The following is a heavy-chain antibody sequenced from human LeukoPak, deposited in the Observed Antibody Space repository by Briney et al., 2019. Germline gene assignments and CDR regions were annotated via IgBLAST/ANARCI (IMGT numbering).Heavy chain of an antibody. CDR1: GFTFGDYA. J-gene: IGHJ4*02. CDR2: IRSKVYGGTT. V-gene: IGHV3-49*04. Sequence: GVLRLSCTTSGFTFGDYAMSWVRQAPGKGLEWVGFIRSKVYGGTTEYAASVKGRFTISRDDSKSIAYLQMNSLKTEDTAVYYCARDRYYGSGSYYSVGDFDYWGQGTLVTVSS. D-gene: IGHD3-10*01. CDR3: ARDRYYGSGSYYSVGDFDY.